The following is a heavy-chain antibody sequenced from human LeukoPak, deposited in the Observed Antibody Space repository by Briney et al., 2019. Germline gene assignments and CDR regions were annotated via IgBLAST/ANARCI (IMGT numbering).Heavy chain of an antibody. D-gene: IGHD6-13*01. J-gene: IGHJ4*02. CDR2: ISGSVGSI. Sequence: GGSLRLSCAASGFTFRGHAMSWIRQAPGKGLEWVSAISGSVGSIYYADSVKGRFTISRDNSKNTLYLQMNSLRAEDTAVYYCAKDESIAAAGTVRDYWGQGTLVTVSS. CDR3: AKDESIAAAGTVRDY. V-gene: IGHV3-23*01. CDR1: GFTFRGHA.